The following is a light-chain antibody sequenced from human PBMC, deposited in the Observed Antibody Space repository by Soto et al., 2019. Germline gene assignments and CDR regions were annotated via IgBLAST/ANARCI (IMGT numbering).Light chain of an antibody. J-gene: IGKJ3*01. V-gene: IGKV1-39*01. CDR3: QQSSTTGF. CDR2: AAS. CDR1: QSIGTY. Sequence: DIQMTQSPSSLSASVGDTVTITCRASQSIGTYLNWYQQRSGKPPKLLIYAASKLQGGVPPRFTGGGSGTHFTLIISGLQPDDFATYYCQQSSTTGFFGPGTKVDVK.